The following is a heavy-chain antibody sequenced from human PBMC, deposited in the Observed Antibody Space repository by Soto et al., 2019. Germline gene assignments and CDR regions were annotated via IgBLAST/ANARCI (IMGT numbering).Heavy chain of an antibody. J-gene: IGHJ6*02. Sequence: QVQLVQSGDEVKKPGSSVKGSCKAAGYICVNYGIAWVRQAPGQGLEWVGWISPHTGRTHTATKDQGRLTVXAXTXPSTAYNDVGCLTSDDTAVYYCVMVDNYVTPTPQDVWGQGTMVTVSS. CDR1: GYICVNYG. D-gene: IGHD3-16*01. CDR2: ISPHTGRT. CDR3: VMVDNYVTPTPQDV. V-gene: IGHV1-18*01.